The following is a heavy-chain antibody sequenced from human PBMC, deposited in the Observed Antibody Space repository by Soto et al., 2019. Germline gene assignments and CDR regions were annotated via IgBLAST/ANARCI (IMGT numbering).Heavy chain of an antibody. CDR3: AKGDKSTCSGALCYDFDD. J-gene: IGHJ4*02. D-gene: IGHD2-15*01. V-gene: IGHV3-23*01. CDR1: GFTFSSYA. CDR2: SSGGSGTT. Sequence: EVQLLESGGGLVQPGGSLRLSCAASGFTFSSYAMSWVRQTPGKGLEWVSTSSGGSGTTYHAESVKGRFTISRDNSKNTLYLQMNSLRAEDTAVYYCAKGDKSTCSGALCYDFDDWGQGTVVAVSS.